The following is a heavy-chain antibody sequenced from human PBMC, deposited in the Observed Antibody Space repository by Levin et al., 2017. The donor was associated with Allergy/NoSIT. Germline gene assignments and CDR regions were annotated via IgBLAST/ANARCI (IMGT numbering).Heavy chain of an antibody. CDR1: GFTFSSYA. Sequence: GESLKISCAASGFTFSSYAMSWVRQAPGKGLEWVSAISGSGGSTYYADSVKGRFTISRDNSKNTLYLQMNSLRAEDTAVYYCAKVGSSVPVYFAYWGQATLLTVSS. D-gene: IGHD6-6*01. J-gene: IGHJ4*02. V-gene: IGHV3-23*01. CDR3: AKVGSSVPVYFAY. CDR2: ISGSGGST.